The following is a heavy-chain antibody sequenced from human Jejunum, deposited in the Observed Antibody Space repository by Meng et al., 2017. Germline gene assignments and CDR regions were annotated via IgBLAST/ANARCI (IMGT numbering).Heavy chain of an antibody. J-gene: IGHJ4*02. V-gene: IGHV4-34*01. Sequence: QVKLQQWGAGLLKPSETLSLTCAVYGGSISDYFWTWIRQPPGKGLEWIGEINDSGSNNYNPSLKTRVTISVDTSKSQFYMRVSSVTAADTAVYYCARGNEYSNYGADFWGQGTLVTVSS. CDR1: GGSISDYF. CDR2: INDSGSN. CDR3: ARGNEYSNYGADF. D-gene: IGHD4-11*01.